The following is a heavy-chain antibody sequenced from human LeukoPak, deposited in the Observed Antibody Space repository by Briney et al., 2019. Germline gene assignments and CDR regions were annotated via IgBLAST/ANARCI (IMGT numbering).Heavy chain of an antibody. CDR2: IYYSGST. Sequence: SEALSLTCSVSGGSISSYYWSWIRQPPGKGLEWIGSIYYSGSTYYNPSLKSRVTISVDTSKNQFSLKLSSVTAADTAVYYCARVMLVLRYFLGAFDIWGQGTMVTVSS. CDR1: GGSISSYY. J-gene: IGHJ3*02. D-gene: IGHD3-9*01. CDR3: ARVMLVLRYFLGAFDI. V-gene: IGHV4-39*07.